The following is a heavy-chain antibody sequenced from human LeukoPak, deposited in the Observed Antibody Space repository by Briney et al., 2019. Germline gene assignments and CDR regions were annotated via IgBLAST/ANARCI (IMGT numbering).Heavy chain of an antibody. CDR2: IYYSGST. CDR3: ARFLVDTAMVRFDY. D-gene: IGHD5-18*01. CDR1: GGSLSSGGYY. J-gene: IGHJ4*02. V-gene: IGHV4-31*03. Sequence: SQTLSLTCTVSGGSLSSGGYYWSWIRQHPGTGLEWIGYIYYSGSTYYNPSLKSRVTISVDTSKNQFSLKLSSVTAADTAVYYCARFLVDTAMVRFDYWGQGTLVTVSS.